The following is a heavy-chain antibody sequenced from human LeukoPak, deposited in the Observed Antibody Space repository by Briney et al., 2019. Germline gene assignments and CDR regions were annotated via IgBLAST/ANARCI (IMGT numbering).Heavy chain of an antibody. V-gene: IGHV3-21*01. CDR3: ARAGSTNSWFDP. D-gene: IGHD2-2*01. CDR1: GFAFDTYS. J-gene: IGHJ5*02. CDR2: ISSWSSFI. Sequence: GGSLRLSCAASGFAFDTYSMTWVRRAPGKGPEWVSSISSWSSFIYSADSVTGRFTISRDNAKNSLYLQMNSLRAEDTAVYYCARAGSTNSWFDPWGQGTLVIVSS.